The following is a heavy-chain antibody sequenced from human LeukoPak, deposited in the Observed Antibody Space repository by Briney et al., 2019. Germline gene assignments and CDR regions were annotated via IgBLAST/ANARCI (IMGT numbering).Heavy chain of an antibody. D-gene: IGHD5-18*01. CDR1: GGTFSSYS. Sequence: SVKVSCKASGGTFSSYSFSWVRQAPGQGLEWLGGIIVIFGTPNYPQKFHGRVTITADGSTSTVYMKLSSLRSEDAAMYYCARDVDSSMVTNWFDSWGQGTLVTVSS. V-gene: IGHV1-69*13. CDR2: IIVIFGTP. CDR3: ARDVDSSMVTNWFDS. J-gene: IGHJ5*01.